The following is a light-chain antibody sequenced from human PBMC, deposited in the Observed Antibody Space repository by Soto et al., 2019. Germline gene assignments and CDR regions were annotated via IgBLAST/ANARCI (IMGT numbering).Light chain of an antibody. CDR1: QSVSSSY. V-gene: IGKV3-20*01. CDR2: GAS. J-gene: IGKJ2*01. CDR3: QQYGRSPPFT. Sequence: ELVLTQSPGTLSLSPGERATLSCRASQSVSSSYLAWYQQKPGQAPRLIIYGASNRATGMPDRFSGSGSGTDFTLTISRLEPEDFAVYFCQQYGRSPPFTFGKGTKVEIK.